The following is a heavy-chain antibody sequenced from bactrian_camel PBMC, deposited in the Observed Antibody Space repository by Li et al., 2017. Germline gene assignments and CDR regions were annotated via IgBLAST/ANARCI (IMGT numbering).Heavy chain of an antibody. CDR1: ATALMY. V-gene: IGHV3S40*01. CDR3: AADRLPSDCYSGAWLKGRAWDILT. CDR2: IATGSGNT. J-gene: IGHJ4*01. D-gene: IGHD2*01. Sequence: VQLVESGGGSAQPGGSLTLSCSASATALMYMGWFRQAPGKEREGVAHIATGSGNTYYADSVKGRFTISQDNAKDTVYLQMNSLKPEDTAMYYCAADRLPSDCYSGAWLKGRAWDILTGVRGPRSPSP.